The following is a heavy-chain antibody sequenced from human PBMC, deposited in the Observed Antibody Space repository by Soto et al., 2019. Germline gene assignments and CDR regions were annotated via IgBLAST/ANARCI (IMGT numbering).Heavy chain of an antibody. V-gene: IGHV1-69*13. CDR1: GGTFSSYA. CDR3: AREGGGSYSGVYYYYGMDV. Sequence: ASVKVSCKASGGTFSSYAISWVRQAPGQGLEWMGGIIPIFGTANYAQKFQGRVTITADESTSTAYMELSSLRSEDTAVYYCAREGGGSYSGVYYYYGMDVWGQGTTVTVSS. D-gene: IGHD1-26*01. CDR2: IIPIFGTA. J-gene: IGHJ6*02.